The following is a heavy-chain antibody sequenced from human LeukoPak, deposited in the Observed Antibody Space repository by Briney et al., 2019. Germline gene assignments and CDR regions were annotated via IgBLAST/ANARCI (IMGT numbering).Heavy chain of an antibody. V-gene: IGHV3-21*01. CDR2: ISSSSSYI. J-gene: IGHJ3*02. Sequence: PGGSLRLSCAASGFTFSSYSMNWDRQAPGKGLEWVSSISSSSSYIYYADSVKGRFTISRGNAKNSLYLQMNSLRAEDTAVYYCARDQVGAFDIWGQGTMVTVSS. CDR1: GFTFSSYS. D-gene: IGHD1-26*01. CDR3: ARDQVGAFDI.